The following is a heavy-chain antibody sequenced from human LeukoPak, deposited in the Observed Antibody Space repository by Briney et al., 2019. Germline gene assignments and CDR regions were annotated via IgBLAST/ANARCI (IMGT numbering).Heavy chain of an antibody. Sequence: PGGSLRLSCAASGFTVSSNYMSWVRQAPGKGLEWASVIYSGGSTYYADSVKGRFTISRDNSKNTLYLQMNSLRAEDTAVYYCAAAEYSSSFDYWGQGTLVTVSS. CDR1: GFTVSSNY. D-gene: IGHD6-6*01. J-gene: IGHJ4*02. V-gene: IGHV3-53*01. CDR3: AAAEYSSSFDY. CDR2: IYSGGST.